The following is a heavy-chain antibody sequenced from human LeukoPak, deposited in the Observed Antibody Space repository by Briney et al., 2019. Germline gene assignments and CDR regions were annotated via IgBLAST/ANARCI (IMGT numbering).Heavy chain of an antibody. Sequence: SETLSLTCTVSGGSISSGGYYWSWIRQHPGKGLEWIGYIYYSGSTYYNPSLKSRVTISVDTSKNQFSLELSSVTAADTAVYYCARDGVATVTPPTYCYYGMDVWGQGTTVTVSS. V-gene: IGHV4-31*03. CDR1: GGSISSGGYY. CDR2: IYYSGST. CDR3: ARDGVATVTPPTYCYYGMDV. J-gene: IGHJ6*02. D-gene: IGHD4-17*01.